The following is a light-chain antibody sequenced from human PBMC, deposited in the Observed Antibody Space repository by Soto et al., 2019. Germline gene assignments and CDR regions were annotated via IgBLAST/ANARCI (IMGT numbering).Light chain of an antibody. CDR3: QHYGRSLMYT. CDR1: QSVSGTY. CDR2: GAS. V-gene: IGKV3-20*01. J-gene: IGKJ2*01. Sequence: EIVLTQSPGTLSLSPGERATLSCRASQSVSGTYLAWYQQKPGQTPRLLIYGASSRATGIPDRFSGSESGTDFTLTISRLEPEDSAVYYCQHYGRSLMYTFGQGTKLEIK.